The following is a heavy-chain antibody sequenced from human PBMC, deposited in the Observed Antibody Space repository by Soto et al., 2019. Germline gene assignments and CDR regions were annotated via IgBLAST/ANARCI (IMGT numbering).Heavy chain of an antibody. Sequence: PSETLSLTCTVSGGSISSYYWSWIRQPPGKGLEWIGYIYYSGSTNYNPSLKSRVTISVDTSKNQFSLKLSSVTAADTAVYYCARDLWFGEFYFDYWGQGTLVTV. CDR3: ARDLWFGEFYFDY. CDR1: GGSISSYY. CDR2: IYYSGST. V-gene: IGHV4-59*01. J-gene: IGHJ4*02. D-gene: IGHD3-10*01.